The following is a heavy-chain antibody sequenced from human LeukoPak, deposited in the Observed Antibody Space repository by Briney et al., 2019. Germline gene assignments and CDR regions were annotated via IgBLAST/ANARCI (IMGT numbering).Heavy chain of an antibody. D-gene: IGHD5-18*01. J-gene: IGHJ4*02. V-gene: IGHV4-34*01. CDR2: INHSGST. CDR3: ARGRGYSYGSYFDY. Sequence: PSETLSLTCAVYGGSFSGYYWSWIRQPPGKGLEWIGEINHSGSTNYNPSLKSRVTISVDTSKNQFSLKLSSVTAAGTAVYYCARGRGYSYGSYFDYWGQGTLVTVSS. CDR1: GGSFSGYY.